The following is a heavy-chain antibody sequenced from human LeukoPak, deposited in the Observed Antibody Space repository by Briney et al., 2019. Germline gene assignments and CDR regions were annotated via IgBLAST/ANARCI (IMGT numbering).Heavy chain of an antibody. CDR2: IYYSGST. D-gene: IGHD2-2*01. CDR1: GGPISSYY. Sequence: SETLSLTCTVSGGPISSYYWSWIRQPPGKGLEWIGYIYYSGSTNYNPSLKSRVTISVDTSKNQFSLKLSSVTAADTAVYYCATGPAATFDYWGQGTLVTVSS. CDR3: ATGPAATFDY. V-gene: IGHV4-59*01. J-gene: IGHJ4*02.